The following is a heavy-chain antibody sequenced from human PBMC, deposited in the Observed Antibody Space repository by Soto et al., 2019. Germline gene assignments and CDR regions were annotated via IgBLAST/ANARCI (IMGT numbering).Heavy chain of an antibody. V-gene: IGHV4-59*01. CDR3: ARAVEMYASGWYYFDY. CDR1: GGSISSYY. J-gene: IGHJ4*02. D-gene: IGHD6-19*01. Sequence: QVQLQESGPGLVKPSETLSLTCTVSGGSISSYYWSWIRQPPGKGLEWIGFIYYSESTNYNPVFQSRAPKSVATSENQFSLRLTSVTAADTAVYYCARAVEMYASGWYYFDYWGQGTLVTVSS. CDR2: IYYSEST.